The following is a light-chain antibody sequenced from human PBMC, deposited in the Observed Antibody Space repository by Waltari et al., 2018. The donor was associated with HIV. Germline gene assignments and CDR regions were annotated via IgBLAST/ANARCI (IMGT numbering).Light chain of an antibody. V-gene: IGLV1-51*01. Sequence: QSVLTQPPSMSAAPGQRVTISCSGSASNFGSDFVSWYQHVPGTAPKLLISDNTKRPSGISDGFSGSKSGTSATLAITGLQTGDEAVYYCGTWDNRLSVGVFGGGTRLTVL. CDR2: DNT. CDR3: GTWDNRLSVGV. J-gene: IGLJ3*02. CDR1: ASNFGSDF.